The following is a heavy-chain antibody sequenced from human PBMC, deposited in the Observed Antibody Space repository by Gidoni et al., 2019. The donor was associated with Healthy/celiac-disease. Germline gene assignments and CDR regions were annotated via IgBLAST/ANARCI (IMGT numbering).Heavy chain of an antibody. Sequence: EVQLVESGGGLVQPGRSLRLSFAASRFTFDEYARHWVRQAPGKGLEWVSGISWNSGSIGYADSVKGRFTISRDNAKNSLDLQMNSLRAEDTALYYCAKGITIFGVAMGYDAFDIWGQGTMVTVSS. CDR2: ISWNSGSI. V-gene: IGHV3-9*01. J-gene: IGHJ3*02. D-gene: IGHD3-3*01. CDR3: AKGITIFGVAMGYDAFDI. CDR1: RFTFDEYA.